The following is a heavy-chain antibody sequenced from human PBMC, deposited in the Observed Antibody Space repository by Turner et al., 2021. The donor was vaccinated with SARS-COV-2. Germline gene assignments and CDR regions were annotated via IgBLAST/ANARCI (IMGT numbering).Heavy chain of an antibody. CDR2: ITSKAYGGTT. V-gene: IGHV3-49*04. J-gene: IGHJ4*02. CDR3: SRDSWQLVKERFDC. CDR1: GFTFGDFG. D-gene: IGHD6-13*01. Sequence: EVQLVESGGGWVQPGRPLRLSCTTSGFTFGDFGMTCVRQAPGKVLEWVGLITSKAYGGTTECAASVKGRFIISRDDSKSIAYLQMNSLKTEDTAVYYCSRDSWQLVKERFDCWGQGTLVTVSS.